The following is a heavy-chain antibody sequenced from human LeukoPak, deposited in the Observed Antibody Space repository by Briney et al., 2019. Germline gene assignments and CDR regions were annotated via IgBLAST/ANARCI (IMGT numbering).Heavy chain of an antibody. D-gene: IGHD3-16*01. V-gene: IGHV3-7*01. CDR3: AREWGSGWPTLTFSSYYYGMGV. Sequence: GGSLRLSCAASGVTLSTYWMSWVRQAPGKGLEWVAHIKQDGSEEYYVGSVHPRFTISRDNANNPLSLQLDSLSAEHTAVYYCAREWGSGWPTLTFSSYYYGMGVWGKGTTVTVSS. CDR2: IKQDGSEE. J-gene: IGHJ6*04. CDR1: GVTLSTYW.